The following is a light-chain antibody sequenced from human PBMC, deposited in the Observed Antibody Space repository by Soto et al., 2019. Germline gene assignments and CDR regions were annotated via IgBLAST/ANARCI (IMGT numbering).Light chain of an antibody. CDR1: QSVSNNY. V-gene: IGKV3-20*01. CDR3: QHADSFPLIT. J-gene: IGKJ5*01. Sequence: EIVLTQSPGTLSLSPGERATLSCRASQSVSNNYLAWYQQKPGQAPRLLIYGVSTRATGIPARFSGSGSGTEFTLTISSLQPDDFATYYCQHADSFPLITFGQGTRLEIK. CDR2: GVS.